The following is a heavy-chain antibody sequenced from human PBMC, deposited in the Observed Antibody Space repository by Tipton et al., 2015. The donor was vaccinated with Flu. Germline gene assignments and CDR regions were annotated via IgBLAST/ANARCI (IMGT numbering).Heavy chain of an antibody. CDR1: GFTFSSYS. J-gene: IGHJ4*02. Sequence: SLRLSCAASGFTFSSYSMNWVRQAPGKGLEWVSSISSSSSYIYYADSVKGRFTISRDNAKNSLYLQMNSLRAEDTAVYYCARSYYYDSSGPQWDFAYWGQGPLVTVSS. CDR2: ISSSSSYI. V-gene: IGHV3-21*01. D-gene: IGHD3-22*01. CDR3: ARSYYYDSSGPQWDFAY.